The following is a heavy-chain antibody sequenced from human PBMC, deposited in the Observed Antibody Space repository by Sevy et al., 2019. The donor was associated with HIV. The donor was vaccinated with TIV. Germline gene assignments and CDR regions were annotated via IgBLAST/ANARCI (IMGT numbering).Heavy chain of an antibody. CDR3: AKEYSYGYYFDY. Sequence: GGSLRLSCAASGFTFSSYGMHWVRQAPGKGLEWVAFIRYDGSNKYYADSVKGRFTISRDNSKNTLYLQMNSLRAEDKTVYYYAKEYSYGYYFDYWGQGSLDTVSS. J-gene: IGHJ4*02. D-gene: IGHD5-18*01. V-gene: IGHV3-30*02. CDR1: GFTFSSYG. CDR2: IRYDGSNK.